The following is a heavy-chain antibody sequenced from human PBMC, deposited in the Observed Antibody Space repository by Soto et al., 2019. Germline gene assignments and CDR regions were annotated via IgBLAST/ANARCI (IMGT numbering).Heavy chain of an antibody. V-gene: IGHV3-30*18. Sequence: QEQLVESGGGVVQPGRSLRLSCAASGLTFSRYGMHWVRQAPGKGLEWAAHISYDGSNKHYAESVKGRFTISRDSSKNTLYLQMNSLRAEDTAVCYCVKDTYYYDSSGYYIFDYWGQGTLVAVSS. CDR1: GLTFSRYG. D-gene: IGHD3-22*01. CDR3: VKDTYYYDSSGYYIFDY. J-gene: IGHJ4*02. CDR2: ISYDGSNK.